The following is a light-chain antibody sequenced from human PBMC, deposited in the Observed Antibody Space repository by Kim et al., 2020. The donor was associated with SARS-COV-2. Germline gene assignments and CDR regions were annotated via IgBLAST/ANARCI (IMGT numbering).Light chain of an antibody. V-gene: IGLV3-19*01. J-gene: IGLJ2*01. CDR1: SLRSYY. Sequence: SSELTQDPAVSVALGQTVRITCQGDSLRSYYASWYQQKPGQAPVLVIYVKNNRPSGIPDRFSGSSSGNTASLTITGAQAEDEADYYCNSRDSSGNHVVFGGGTKVTVL. CDR2: VKN. CDR3: NSRDSSGNHVV.